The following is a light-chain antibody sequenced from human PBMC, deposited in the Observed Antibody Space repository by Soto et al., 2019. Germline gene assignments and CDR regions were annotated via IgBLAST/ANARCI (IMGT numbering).Light chain of an antibody. CDR1: QSVSSK. CDR3: HQRQSWPRT. CDR2: YMS. J-gene: IGKJ1*01. Sequence: EIVMTQSPATLSVSPGEGATLSCRASQSVSSKLAWYQQKPGQAPRLLIYYMSKRATGIPARFSGSGSGTDFTLTISNLAPEDFGVYYCHQRQSWPRTFGQGTKVDIK. V-gene: IGKV3-11*01.